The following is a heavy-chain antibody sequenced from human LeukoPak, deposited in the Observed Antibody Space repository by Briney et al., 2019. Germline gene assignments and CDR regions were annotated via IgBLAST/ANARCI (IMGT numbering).Heavy chain of an antibody. CDR2: ISPTSSDK. CDR3: ARAAYSSGPDY. CDR1: GFTFSTYS. V-gene: IGHV3-48*01. D-gene: IGHD6-19*01. Sequence: PGGSLRLSCAASGFTFSTYSMDWVRQAPGKGLEWVSYISPTSSDKYYADSVKGRFTISRDNAKNSLYLQMSSLRAEDTAVYYCARAAYSSGPDYWGQGTLVTVSS. J-gene: IGHJ4*02.